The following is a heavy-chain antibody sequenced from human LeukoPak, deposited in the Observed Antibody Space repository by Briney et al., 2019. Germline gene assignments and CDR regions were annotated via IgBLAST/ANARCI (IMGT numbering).Heavy chain of an antibody. J-gene: IGHJ5*02. CDR3: ARGFVVVPAAMLAWFDP. V-gene: IGHV4-34*01. CDR1: GGSFSGYY. D-gene: IGHD2-2*01. Sequence: KPSETLSLTCAVYGGSFSGYYWSWIRQPPGKGLEWIGEINHSGSTNYNPSLKSRVTISVDTSRNQFSLKLSSVTAADTAVYYCARGFVVVPAAMLAWFDPWGQGTLVTASS. CDR2: INHSGST.